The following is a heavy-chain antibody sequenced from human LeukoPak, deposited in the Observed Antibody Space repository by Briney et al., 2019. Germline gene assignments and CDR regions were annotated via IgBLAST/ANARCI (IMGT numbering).Heavy chain of an antibody. Sequence: SETLSLTCTVSGGSISSYYWSWIRQPPGKGLEWIGYIYYSGSTNYDPSLKSRVTISVDTSKNQFSLKLSSVTAADTAVYYCARAEQQLVLFHWGQGTLVTVSS. CDR1: GGSISSYY. V-gene: IGHV4-59*01. D-gene: IGHD6-13*01. CDR3: ARAEQQLVLFH. J-gene: IGHJ4*02. CDR2: IYYSGST.